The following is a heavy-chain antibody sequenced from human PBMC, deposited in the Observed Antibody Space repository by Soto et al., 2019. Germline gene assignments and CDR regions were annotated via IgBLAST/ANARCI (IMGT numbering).Heavy chain of an antibody. Sequence: SETLSLTCTVSGGSISSSSYYWGWIRQPPGKGLEWIGSIYYSGSTYYNPSLKSRVTISVDTSKNQFSLKLSSVTAADTAVYYCARQNYDILTGSHLAFDYWGQGTLVTVS. CDR1: GGSISSSSYY. D-gene: IGHD3-9*01. CDR2: IYYSGST. J-gene: IGHJ4*02. V-gene: IGHV4-39*01. CDR3: ARQNYDILTGSHLAFDY.